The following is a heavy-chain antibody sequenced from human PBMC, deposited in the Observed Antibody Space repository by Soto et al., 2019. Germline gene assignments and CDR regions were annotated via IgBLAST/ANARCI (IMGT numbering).Heavy chain of an antibody. CDR2: ISGSGGST. V-gene: IGHV3-23*01. Sequence: PGGSLRLSCAASGFTFSSYAMSWVRQAPGKGLEWVSAISGSGGSTYYADSVKGRFTISRDNSKNTLYLQMNSLRAEDTAVYYCAKLDAAVAGPTQAFDIWGQGTMVTVSS. J-gene: IGHJ3*02. CDR1: GFTFSSYA. CDR3: AKLDAAVAGPTQAFDI. D-gene: IGHD6-19*01.